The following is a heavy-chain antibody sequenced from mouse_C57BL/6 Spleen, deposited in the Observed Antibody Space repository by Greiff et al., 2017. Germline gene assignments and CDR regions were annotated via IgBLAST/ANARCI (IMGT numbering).Heavy chain of an antibody. CDR2: IHPNSGST. CDR1: GYTFTSYW. J-gene: IGHJ2*01. Sequence: QVQLQQPGAELVKPGASVKLSCKASGYTFTSYWMHWVKQRPGQGLEWIGMIHPNSGSTNYNEKFKSKAPLTVDKSSSTAYMQLSSLTSEDSAVYYCASIYYDYDGGVVGFDYWGQGTTLTVSS. D-gene: IGHD2-4*01. CDR3: ASIYYDYDGGVVGFDY. V-gene: IGHV1-64*01.